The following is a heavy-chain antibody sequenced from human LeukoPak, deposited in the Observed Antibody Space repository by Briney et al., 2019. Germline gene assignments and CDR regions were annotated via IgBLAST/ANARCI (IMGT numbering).Heavy chain of an antibody. CDR2: IIPIFGTA. Sequence: GASVKVSCKASGGTFSSYAISWVRQAPGQGLEWMGGIIPIFGTANYAQKFQGRVTITADESTSTAYMELSSLRSEDTAVYYCARGSPLLSHYYGMDVWGKGTTVTVSS. CDR1: GGTFSSYA. D-gene: IGHD2-8*02. CDR3: ARGSPLLSHYYGMDV. J-gene: IGHJ6*04. V-gene: IGHV1-69*13.